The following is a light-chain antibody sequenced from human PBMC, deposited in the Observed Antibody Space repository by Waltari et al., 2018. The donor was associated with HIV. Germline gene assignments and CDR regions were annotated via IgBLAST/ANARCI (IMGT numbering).Light chain of an antibody. CDR3: AAWDDSLDGFYV. Sequence: QSVLTQPPSASATPGQRVTISCSGSSSNIVTTYVFWYQQLPGTAPQLLIFRDNERPSGVPDRFSGSRSGTSASLVISGLRSEDEAEYYCAAWDDSLDGFYVFGSGTRVTVL. J-gene: IGLJ1*01. CDR1: SSNIVTTY. CDR2: RDN. V-gene: IGLV1-47*01.